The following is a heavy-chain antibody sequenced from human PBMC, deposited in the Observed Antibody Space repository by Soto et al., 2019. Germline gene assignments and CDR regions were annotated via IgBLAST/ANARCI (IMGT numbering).Heavy chain of an antibody. V-gene: IGHV1-18*01. D-gene: IGHD1-26*01. Sequence: GASVKVSCKASGYTFTSYGISWVRQAPGQGLEWMGWISAYNGNTNYAQKLQGRVTMTTDTSTSTAYMELRSLRSDDTAVYYCARDRGSYRAPRVFDYGGQGTPVTVSS. CDR2: ISAYNGNT. CDR3: ARDRGSYRAPRVFDY. CDR1: GYTFTSYG. J-gene: IGHJ4*02.